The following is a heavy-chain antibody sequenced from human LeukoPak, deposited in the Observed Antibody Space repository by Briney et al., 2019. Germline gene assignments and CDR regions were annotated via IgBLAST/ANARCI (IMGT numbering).Heavy chain of an antibody. CDR2: ISGSGGST. J-gene: IGHJ4*02. V-gene: IGHV3-23*01. D-gene: IGHD5-18*01. CDR1: GFTFSSYA. Sequence: PGGSLRLSCAASGFTFSSYAMSWVRQAPGKGLEWVSAISGSGGSTYYADSVKGRFTISRDNSKNTLYLQMNSLRAEDTAVYYCAKDLDGGYSYGPYSHYWGQGTLVTVSS. CDR3: AKDLDGGYSYGPYSHY.